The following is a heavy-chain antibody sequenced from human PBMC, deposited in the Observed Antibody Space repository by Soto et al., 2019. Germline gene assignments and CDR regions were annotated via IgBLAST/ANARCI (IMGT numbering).Heavy chain of an antibody. CDR2: INPSGGST. CDR1: GYTFTSYY. CDR3: ARDRGVTPDASDI. D-gene: IGHD2-21*02. V-gene: IGHV1-46*03. J-gene: IGHJ3*02. Sequence: QVQLVQSGAEVKKPGASVKVSCKASGYTFTSYYMHWVRQAPGQGLEWMGIINPSGGSTSYAQKFQGRVTRTRDTSTSTVYMELSSLSSEDTAVYYCARDRGVTPDASDIWGQGTMVTVSS.